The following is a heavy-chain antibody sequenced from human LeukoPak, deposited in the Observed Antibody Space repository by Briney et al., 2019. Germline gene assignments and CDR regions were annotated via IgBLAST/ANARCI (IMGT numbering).Heavy chain of an antibody. CDR2: ISYDGTDK. CDR1: GFPFSSYP. J-gene: IGHJ4*02. Sequence: GGSLRLSCAASGFPFSSYPMHWVRQAPGKGPEWVAIISYDGTDKNYADSVKGRFTLSRDNSKNTLYLQMNSLRAEDTAVYYCAKAHYYDFWSAYGYFDYWGQGTLVTVSS. D-gene: IGHD3-3*01. V-gene: IGHV3-30-3*01. CDR3: AKAHYYDFWSAYGYFDY.